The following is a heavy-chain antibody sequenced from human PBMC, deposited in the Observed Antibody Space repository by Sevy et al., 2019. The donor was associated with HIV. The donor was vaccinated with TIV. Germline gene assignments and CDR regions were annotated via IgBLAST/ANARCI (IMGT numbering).Heavy chain of an antibody. CDR3: ANAYSGSYSHSYLYALDV. J-gene: IGHJ6*02. CDR1: GFTFSSYA. D-gene: IGHD1-26*01. Sequence: GGSLRLSCAASGFTFSSYAMSWVRQAPGKGLEWVANIKQDGSEKNYVDSVKGRFTISRDNSKNTVYLEMNSLRNEDTAIYFCANAYSGSYSHSYLYALDVWGQGTTVTVSS. V-gene: IGHV3-7*01. CDR2: IKQDGSEK.